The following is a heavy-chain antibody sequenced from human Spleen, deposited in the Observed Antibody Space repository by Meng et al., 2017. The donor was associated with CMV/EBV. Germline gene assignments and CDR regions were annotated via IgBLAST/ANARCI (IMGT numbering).Heavy chain of an antibody. J-gene: IGHJ4*02. CDR1: GFTFSSYW. D-gene: IGHD3-10*01. Sequence: GGSLRLSCAASGFTFSSYWMSWVRQAPGKGLEWVANIKQDGSEKYYVDSVKGRFTISRDNAKNSLYLQMNSLRVEDTAVYFCARESRYSGSGRKIFDSWGQGTLVTVSS. CDR2: IKQDGSEK. CDR3: ARESRYSGSGRKIFDS. V-gene: IGHV3-7*01.